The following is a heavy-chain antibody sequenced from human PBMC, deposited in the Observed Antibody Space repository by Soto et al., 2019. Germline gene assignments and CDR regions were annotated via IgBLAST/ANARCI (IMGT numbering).Heavy chain of an antibody. J-gene: IGHJ4*02. V-gene: IGHV3-30*18. Sequence: QVQLVESGGGVVQPGRSLRLSCAVSGFTFSSYGMHWVRQAPGKGMEWVAVISYDGSNKYYADSVKGRFTISRDNSKNTLYLQMNSLRAEDTAVYYCAKDSSITIFGCVDYWGQGTLVTVSS. CDR3: AKDSSITIFGCVDY. CDR2: ISYDGSNK. D-gene: IGHD3-9*01. CDR1: GFTFSSYG.